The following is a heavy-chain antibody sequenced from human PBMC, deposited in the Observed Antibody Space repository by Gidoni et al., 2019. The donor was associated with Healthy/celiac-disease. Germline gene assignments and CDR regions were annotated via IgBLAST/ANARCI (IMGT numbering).Heavy chain of an antibody. J-gene: IGHJ4*02. Sequence: QVQLVQSGAEVKKPGSSVKVSCKASGGTFSSYAISWVRQAPGQGLEWMGRIIPILGIANYAQKFQGRVTITADKSTSTAYMELSSLRSEDTAVYYCARDQPEPGIMITFGGVIDDYWGQGTLVTVSS. CDR3: ARDQPEPGIMITFGGVIDDY. CDR2: IIPILGIA. V-gene: IGHV1-69*04. CDR1: GGTFSSYA. D-gene: IGHD3-16*02.